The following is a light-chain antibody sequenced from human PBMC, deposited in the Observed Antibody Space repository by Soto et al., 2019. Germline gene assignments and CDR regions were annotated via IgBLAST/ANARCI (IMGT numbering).Light chain of an antibody. CDR2: DAS. CDR3: QQRYNWPPIT. CDR1: QSLSSGY. Sequence: EIVLTQSPGTLSLSPGERVTLSCRASQSLSSGYLAWYQQKFGQAPRLLIYDASRRATGIPERFSGSGSGTDFTLTISSLEPEDFAVYYCQQRYNWPPITFGQGTRLEI. V-gene: IGKV3D-20*02. J-gene: IGKJ5*01.